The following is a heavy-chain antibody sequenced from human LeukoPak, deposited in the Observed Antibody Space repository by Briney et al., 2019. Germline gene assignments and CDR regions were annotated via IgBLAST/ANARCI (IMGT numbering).Heavy chain of an antibody. Sequence: PGRSLRLSCAASGFTFSTYGMHWVRQAPGKGLEWVALIWNAGTNTYYADSVKGRSTISRDNSKNTLYLQMNSLRAEDTAVYYCAGDTPPGGDYYFDYWGQGTLVIVSS. CDR2: IWNAGTNT. J-gene: IGHJ4*02. CDR3: AGDTPPGGDYYFDY. CDR1: GFTFSTYG. D-gene: IGHD3-16*01. V-gene: IGHV3-33*01.